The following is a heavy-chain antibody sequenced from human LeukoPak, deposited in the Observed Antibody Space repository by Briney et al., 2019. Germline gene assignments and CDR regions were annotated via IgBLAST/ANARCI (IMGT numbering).Heavy chain of an antibody. J-gene: IGHJ4*02. Sequence: GGSLRLSCAASGFTFSSYSMNWVRQAPGKGLEWVSGISGSGGSTYYADSVKGRFSISRDNSKNTLYLQLNSLRVEDTAEYYCAKAHGGSYHSGIDWGQGTLVIVSS. CDR3: AKAHGGSYHSGID. D-gene: IGHD2-8*01. V-gene: IGHV3-23*01. CDR2: ISGSGGST. CDR1: GFTFSSYS.